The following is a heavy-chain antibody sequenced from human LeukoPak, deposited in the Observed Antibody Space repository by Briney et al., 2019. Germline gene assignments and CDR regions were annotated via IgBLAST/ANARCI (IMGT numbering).Heavy chain of an antibody. V-gene: IGHV1-8*01. CDR2: MNPNSGNT. CDR3: AAENEDSSGYYL. J-gene: IGHJ4*02. CDR1: GYTFTSYD. Sequence: ASVKVSCKASGYTFTSYDINWVRQATGQGLEWMGWMNPNSGNTGYAQKFQGRVTKTRNTSISTAYMELSSLRSEDTAVYYCAAENEDSSGYYLWGQGTLVTVSS. D-gene: IGHD3-22*01.